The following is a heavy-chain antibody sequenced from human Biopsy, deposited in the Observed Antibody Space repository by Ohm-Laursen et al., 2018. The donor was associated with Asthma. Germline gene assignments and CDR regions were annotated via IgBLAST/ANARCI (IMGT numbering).Heavy chain of an antibody. CDR3: ARGISRVTGLFDHFDS. CDR1: GVSISSDY. J-gene: IGHJ4*02. V-gene: IGHV4-59*07. D-gene: IGHD2-21*02. CDR2: IYYSGST. Sequence: SDTLSLTCTVSGVSISSDYWSWIRQPPGKGLEWVGHIYYSGSTNYQPSLKSRVTISVDTSKNQFSLKLRSVTAADAAVHYCARGISRVTGLFDHFDSWGQGTLVTVSS.